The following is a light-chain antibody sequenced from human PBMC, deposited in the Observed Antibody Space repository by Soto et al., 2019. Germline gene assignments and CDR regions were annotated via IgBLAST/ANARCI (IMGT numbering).Light chain of an antibody. Sequence: EIVLTQSPGTLSLSPVERATLSCRASKSVSSSYLAWYQQKPGQAPRLLIYGASSRATGIPDRFSGSGSGTDFTLTISRLEPEDFAVYYCQQYGSSPGTFGQGTKVEIK. CDR3: QQYGSSPGT. J-gene: IGKJ1*01. CDR2: GAS. CDR1: KSVSSSY. V-gene: IGKV3-20*01.